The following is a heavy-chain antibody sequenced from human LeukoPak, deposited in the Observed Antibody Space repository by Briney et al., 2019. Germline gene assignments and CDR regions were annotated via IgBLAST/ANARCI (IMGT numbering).Heavy chain of an antibody. CDR2: IYSNGDT. D-gene: IGHD3-10*01. CDR3: ARGTSDMVGFNWFDP. V-gene: IGHV4-4*07. CDR1: GGXXXNYY. J-gene: IGHJ5*02. Sequence: SGGXXXNYYWSWIRQPAGKGLEWIGRIYSNGDTRYSPSLKSRVTMSVDTSKNQFSLKMTSVTAADTAVYFCARGTSDMVGFNWFDPWGQGTLVTVSS.